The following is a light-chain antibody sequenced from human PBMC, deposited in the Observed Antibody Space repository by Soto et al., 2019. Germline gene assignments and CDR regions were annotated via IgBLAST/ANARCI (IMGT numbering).Light chain of an antibody. CDR2: KAS. CDR3: QLYNSDART. Sequence: DIQMTHSPSTLSASVGDRVTITCRASQSISTWLAWFQQKPGRAPKLLISKASNLESGVPSRFSGGGFGTEFTLTISSLQPDDFATYYCQLYNSDARTFGQGTKVDIK. V-gene: IGKV1-5*03. CDR1: QSISTW. J-gene: IGKJ1*01.